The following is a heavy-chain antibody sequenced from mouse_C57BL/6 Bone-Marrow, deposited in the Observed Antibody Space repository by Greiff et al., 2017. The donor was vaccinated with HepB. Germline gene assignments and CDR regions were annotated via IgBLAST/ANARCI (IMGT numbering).Heavy chain of an antibody. V-gene: IGHV1-26*01. D-gene: IGHD2-2*01. CDR1: GYTFTDYY. CDR2: INPNNGGT. J-gene: IGHJ2*01. Sequence: EVQLQQSGPELVKPGASVKISCKASGYTFTDYYMNWVKQSHGKSLEWIGDINPNNGGTSYNQKFKGKATLTVDKSSSTAYMELRSLTSEDSAVYYCARRGYGYPDYWGQGTTLTVSS. CDR3: ARRGYGYPDY.